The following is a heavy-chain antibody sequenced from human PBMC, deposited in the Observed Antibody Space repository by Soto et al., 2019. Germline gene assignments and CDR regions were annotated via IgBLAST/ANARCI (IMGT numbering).Heavy chain of an antibody. Sequence: GGSLRLSCAASGFTFSSYAMSWVRQAPGKGLEWVSAISGSGGSTYYADSLKGRFTISRDNSKNTLYMQMNSLRAEDTDVHYCAKEGRNMVAATPDYYYYGMAVWGQETTVTVSS. CDR3: AKEGRNMVAATPDYYYYGMAV. CDR2: ISGSGGST. D-gene: IGHD2-15*01. J-gene: IGHJ6*01. CDR1: GFTFSSYA. V-gene: IGHV3-23*01.